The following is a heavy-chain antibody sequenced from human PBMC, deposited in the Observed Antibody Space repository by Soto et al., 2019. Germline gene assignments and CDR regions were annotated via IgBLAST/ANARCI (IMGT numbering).Heavy chain of an antibody. Sequence: PGGSLRLSCAASGFTLSSYAMSWVRQAPGKGLEWVSAISGSGGSTYYADSVKGRFTISRDNSKNTLYLQMNSLRAEDTAVYYCAKEYDILTGYYYDYWGQGTLVTVSS. CDR2: ISGSGGST. D-gene: IGHD3-9*01. CDR3: AKEYDILTGYYYDY. V-gene: IGHV3-23*01. CDR1: GFTLSSYA. J-gene: IGHJ4*02.